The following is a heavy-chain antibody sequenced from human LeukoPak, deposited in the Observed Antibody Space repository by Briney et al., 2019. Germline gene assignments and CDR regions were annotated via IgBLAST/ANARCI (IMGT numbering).Heavy chain of an antibody. CDR3: ARDLYSSGWLDH. J-gene: IGHJ4*02. V-gene: IGHV3-30*03. D-gene: IGHD6-19*01. CDR2: ISYDGSNK. Sequence: GGSLRLSCAASGFTFSSYSMNWVRQAPGKGLEWVAVISYDGSNKYYADSVKGRFTISRDNSKNTLYLQMNSLRAEDTAVYYCARDLYSSGWLDHWGQGTLVTVSS. CDR1: GFTFSSYS.